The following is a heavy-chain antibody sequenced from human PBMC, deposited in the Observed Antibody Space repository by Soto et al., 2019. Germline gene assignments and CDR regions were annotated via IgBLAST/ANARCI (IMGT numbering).Heavy chain of an antibody. Sequence: QVQLVRSGAEVKKPGSSVKVSCNTSGGTFSSYTINWVRQAPGQGLEWMGGVIPFLDTANYAQNFQGRVTIIADKSTNTAYMELGSLRSEDTAVYYCARGHPQGGMDVWGQGTTVTVSS. CDR2: VIPFLDTA. J-gene: IGHJ6*02. V-gene: IGHV1-69*06. CDR3: ARGHPQGGMDV. CDR1: GGTFSSYT.